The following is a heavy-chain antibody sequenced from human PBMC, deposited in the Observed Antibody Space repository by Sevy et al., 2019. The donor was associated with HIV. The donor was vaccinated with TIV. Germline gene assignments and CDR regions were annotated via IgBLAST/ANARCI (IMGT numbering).Heavy chain of an antibody. CDR1: GFTFSSYA. D-gene: IGHD3-10*01. V-gene: IGHV3-23*01. J-gene: IGHJ6*02. CDR2: ISGSGGST. Sequence: GGSLRLSCAASGFTFSSYAMSWVRQAPGKGLEWVSAISGSGGSTSYADSVKGRFTISRDNSKNTLYLQMNSLRAEDTAVYYCAKAIRITMVPREVYYGMDVWGQGTTVTVSS. CDR3: AKAIRITMVPREVYYGMDV.